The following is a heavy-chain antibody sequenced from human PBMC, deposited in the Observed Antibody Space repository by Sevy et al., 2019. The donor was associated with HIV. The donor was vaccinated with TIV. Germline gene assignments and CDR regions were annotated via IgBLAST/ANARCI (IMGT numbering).Heavy chain of an antibody. V-gene: IGHV3-11*01. CDR2: ISSSGSTI. CDR3: ARDRGNLGYCSGGSCYGGGWFDP. Sequence: GGSLRLSCAASGFTFSDYYMSWIRQAPGKGLEWVSYISSSGSTIYYADSVKGRFTISRDNAKNSLYLQMKSLRAEETAVYYCARDRGNLGYCSGGSCYGGGWFDPWGQGTLVTVSS. J-gene: IGHJ5*02. CDR1: GFTFSDYY. D-gene: IGHD2-15*01.